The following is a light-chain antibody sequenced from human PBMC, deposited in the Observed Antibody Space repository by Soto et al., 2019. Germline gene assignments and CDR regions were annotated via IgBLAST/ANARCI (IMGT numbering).Light chain of an antibody. CDR3: SSYTSSSTLGV. J-gene: IGLJ2*01. Sequence: QSALTQPASVSGSPGQSITISCTGTSSDVGGYNYVSWYQQHPGKAPKLMIYDVSNRPSGVSIRFSGSKSGNTASLTISGLQAEDEADYYCSSYTSSSTLGVFGGGTKVTVL. V-gene: IGLV2-14*01. CDR2: DVS. CDR1: SSDVGGYNY.